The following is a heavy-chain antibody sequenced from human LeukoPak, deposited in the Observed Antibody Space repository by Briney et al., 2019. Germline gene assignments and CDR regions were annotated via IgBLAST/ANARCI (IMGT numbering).Heavy chain of an antibody. CDR2: ISSFSGTI. Sequence: GGSLRLPCAASGFTFGVDEMNWVRQTPGKGLEWVSYISSFSGTINYADSVKGRFTISRDNAKNSLYLQMNSLRAEDTAVYYCARDQGGVGFWGQGTLVTVSS. CDR1: GFTFGVDE. V-gene: IGHV3-48*01. J-gene: IGHJ4*02. D-gene: IGHD3-16*01. CDR3: ARDQGGVGF.